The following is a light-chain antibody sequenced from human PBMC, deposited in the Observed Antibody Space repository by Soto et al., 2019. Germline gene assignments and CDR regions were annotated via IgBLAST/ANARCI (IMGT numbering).Light chain of an antibody. CDR3: QQYGSSPWT. V-gene: IGKV3-20*01. J-gene: IGKJ1*01. CDR2: GVS. CDR1: QSIGSY. Sequence: EIVMTQSPATLSVSPGERATLSCRASQSIGSYLAWYQHKLGQPPRLLIYGVSSRAAGIPDRFSGSGSGTDFTLTLSRLEPQDFAVYYCQQYGSSPWTFGQGTKGDI.